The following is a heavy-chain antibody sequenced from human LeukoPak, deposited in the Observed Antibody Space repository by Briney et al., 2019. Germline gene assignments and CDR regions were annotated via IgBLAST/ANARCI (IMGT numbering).Heavy chain of an antibody. V-gene: IGHV1-2*02. J-gene: IGHJ4*02. CDR3: AREGVTAAVDY. Sequence: GASVRVSCKASAHSITGYYLHWVRQAPGQGLEWMGWVHPNGGERKYAQNFGGRVTMTRDTSIGTAYLEMNSLRSDDTAVYYCAREGVTAAVDYWGLGTLVTVSS. CDR2: VHPNGGER. D-gene: IGHD2-21*02. CDR1: AHSITGYY.